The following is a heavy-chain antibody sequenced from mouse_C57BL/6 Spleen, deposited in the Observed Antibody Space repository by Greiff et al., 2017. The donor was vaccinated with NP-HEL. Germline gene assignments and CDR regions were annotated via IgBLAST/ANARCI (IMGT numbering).Heavy chain of an antibody. CDR3: ARSLITTEEDYFDY. CDR2: IHPNSGST. J-gene: IGHJ2*01. D-gene: IGHD1-2*01. V-gene: IGHV1-64*01. Sequence: QVQLQQSGAELVKPGASVKLSCKASGYTFTSYWMHWVKQRPGQGLEWIGMIHPNSGSTNYNEKFKTKATLTVDKSSSTAYMQLSSLTSEDSAVYCCARSLITTEEDYFDYWGQGTTLTVSS. CDR1: GYTFTSYW.